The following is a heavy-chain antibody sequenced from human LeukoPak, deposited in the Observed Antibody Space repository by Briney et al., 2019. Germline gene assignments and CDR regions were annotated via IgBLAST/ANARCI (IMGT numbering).Heavy chain of an antibody. CDR1: GYSFTNYA. V-gene: IGHV7-4-1*02. CDR2: IHPSPGNP. Sequence: ASVKVSCKASGYSFTNYAMNWVRQAPGQGLEFMGWIHPSPGNPAYAQGFSGRFVFSLDTSVTTTYLQISDLKAEDTAVYFCARALDSLGGLSLPDYWGQGTLVTVSS. D-gene: IGHD3-16*02. CDR3: ARALDSLGGLSLPDY. J-gene: IGHJ4*02.